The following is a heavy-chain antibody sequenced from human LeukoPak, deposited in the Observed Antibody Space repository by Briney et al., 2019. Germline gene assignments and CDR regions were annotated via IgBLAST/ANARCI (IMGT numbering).Heavy chain of an antibody. J-gene: IGHJ4*02. CDR1: GYTFTGYY. CDR3: ATDFVYGSGSHRGY. Sequence: VASVKVSCKASGYTFTGYYMHWVRQAPGQGLEWMGWINPNSGGTNYAQKFQGRVTMTRDTSISTAYMELSRLRSEDTAVYYCATDFVYGSGSHRGYWGQGTLVTVSS. CDR2: INPNSGGT. D-gene: IGHD3-10*01. V-gene: IGHV1-2*02.